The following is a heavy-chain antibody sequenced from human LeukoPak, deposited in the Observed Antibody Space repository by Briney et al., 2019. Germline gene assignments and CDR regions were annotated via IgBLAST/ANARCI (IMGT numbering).Heavy chain of an antibody. CDR2: INPNDGDT. CDR3: ARANFLYCSSSTCLFDY. CDR1: GYTFTDYY. Sequence: ASVKVSCKASGYTFTDYYMNWVRQAPGKGLEWMRCINPNDGDTNYPRKCQGRVTMTRDTSISTAHMEVSRLRSDDTAVYYCARANFLYCSSSTCLFDYWGQGTLVTVSS. J-gene: IGHJ4*02. D-gene: IGHD2-2*01. V-gene: IGHV1-2*02.